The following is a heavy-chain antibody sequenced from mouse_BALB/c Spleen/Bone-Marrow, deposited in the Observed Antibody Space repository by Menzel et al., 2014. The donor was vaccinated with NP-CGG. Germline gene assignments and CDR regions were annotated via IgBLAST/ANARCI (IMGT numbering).Heavy chain of an antibody. CDR2: IYPYNGGT. Sequence: VQLQQSGPELVKPGASVKISCKASGYTFTDYNMHWVKQSHGKSLEWIGYIYPYNGGTDYNQKFKSKATLTVDNSSSTAYMELRSLTSEDTAVYYCASYRYAWYFDVWGAGTTVTVSA. CDR1: GYTFTDYN. J-gene: IGHJ1*01. CDR3: ASYRYAWYFDV. D-gene: IGHD2-14*01. V-gene: IGHV1S29*02.